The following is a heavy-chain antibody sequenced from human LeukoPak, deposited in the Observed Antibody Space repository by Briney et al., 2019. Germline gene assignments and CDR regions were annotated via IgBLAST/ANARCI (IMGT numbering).Heavy chain of an antibody. CDR2: INHSGST. J-gene: IGHJ6*02. V-gene: IGHV4-34*01. CDR1: GGSFSGYY. CDR3: ALLYGDYGMDGIDV. D-gene: IGHD4-17*01. Sequence: SETLSLTCAVYGGSFSGYYWSWIRQPPGKGLEWIGEINHSGSTNYNPSLKSRVTISVDTSKNQFSLKLSSVTAADTAVYYCALLYGDYGMDGIDVWGQGTTVTVSS.